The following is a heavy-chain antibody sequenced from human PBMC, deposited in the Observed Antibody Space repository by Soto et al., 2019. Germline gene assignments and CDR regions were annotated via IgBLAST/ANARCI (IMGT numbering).Heavy chain of an antibody. D-gene: IGHD3-10*01. CDR2: ISSSGSTI. J-gene: IGHJ4*02. CDR1: GFTFSDYY. V-gene: IGHV3-11*01. CDR3: ARLGHMYYYGSGSYYNDAPDY. Sequence: GGSLRLSCAASGFTFSDYYMSWIRQAPGKGLEWVSYISSSGSTIYYADSVKGRFTISRDNAKNSLYLQMNSLRAEDTAVYYCARLGHMYYYGSGSYYNDAPDYWGQGTLVTVSS.